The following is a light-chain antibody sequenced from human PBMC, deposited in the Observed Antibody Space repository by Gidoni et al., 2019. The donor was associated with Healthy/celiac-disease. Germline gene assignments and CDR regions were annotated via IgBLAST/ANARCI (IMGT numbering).Light chain of an antibody. Sequence: QSALTQPASVSGSPGQSITISCTGTSSDVGGYNYVSWYQQHPGNAPKLMIYEVSNRPSGVSNRFSGSKSGNTASLTISGLQAEDEADYYCSSYTSSSKVFGTGTKVTVL. CDR2: EVS. CDR3: SSYTSSSKV. CDR1: SSDVGGYNY. V-gene: IGLV2-14*01. J-gene: IGLJ1*01.